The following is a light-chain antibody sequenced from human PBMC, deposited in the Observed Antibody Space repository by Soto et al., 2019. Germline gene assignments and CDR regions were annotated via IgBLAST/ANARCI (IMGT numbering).Light chain of an antibody. CDR3: SSYTSSSTPDV. CDR1: SSDVGGYNY. V-gene: IGLV2-14*01. CDR2: EVS. J-gene: IGLJ1*01. Sequence: QSALTQPASVSGSPGQSITISCTGTSSDVGGYNYVSWYQQHPGKAPKLMIYEVSNRPSGVSNRFSGSKSGNTASLTISGLKAEDEADDYCSSYTSSSTPDVFGTGTKVTVL.